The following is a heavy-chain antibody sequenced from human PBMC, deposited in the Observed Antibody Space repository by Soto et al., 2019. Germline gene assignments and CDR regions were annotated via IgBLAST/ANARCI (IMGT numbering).Heavy chain of an antibody. V-gene: IGHV4-61*08. CDR3: AKVRDDHSYFFDY. J-gene: IGHJ4*02. Sequence: PSETLSLTCTVSGGSISSGDYYWSWIRQPPGKGLEWIGYIYYSGSTTYNPSLKSPVTISVDTSRNQFSLKLSSVTAADTAVYYCAKVRDDHSYFFDYWGQGTLVTVSS. CDR1: GGSISSGDYY. D-gene: IGHD6-6*01. CDR2: IYYSGST.